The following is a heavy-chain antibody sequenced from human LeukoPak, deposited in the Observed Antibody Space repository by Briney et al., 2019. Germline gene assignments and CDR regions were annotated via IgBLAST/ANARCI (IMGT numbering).Heavy chain of an antibody. V-gene: IGHV3-66*01. D-gene: IGHD4-17*01. CDR2: IYSGGST. CDR1: GFTVSSNY. Sequence: SGGSLRLSCAASGFTVSSNYMSWVRQAPGKGLDWVSVIYSGGSTYYADSVKGRFTISRDNSKNTLYLQMNSLRAEDTAVYYCASATVTNYYYYYYVDVWGKGTTVTISS. CDR3: ASATVTNYYYYYYVDV. J-gene: IGHJ6*03.